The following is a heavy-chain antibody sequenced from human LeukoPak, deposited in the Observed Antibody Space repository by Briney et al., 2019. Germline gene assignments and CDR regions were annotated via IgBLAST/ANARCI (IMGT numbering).Heavy chain of an antibody. D-gene: IGHD2-2*01. V-gene: IGHV5-51*01. CDR2: IYPGDSDT. J-gene: IGHJ3*02. CDR3: ARRSSTSSEGAFDI. Sequence: GESLKISCKGSGYSFTSYWIGWVRQMPGKGLEWMGIIYPGDSDTRYNPSFQGQVTISADKSISTAYLQWGSLKASDTAMYYCARRSSTSSEGAFDIWGQGTMVTVSS. CDR1: GYSFTSYW.